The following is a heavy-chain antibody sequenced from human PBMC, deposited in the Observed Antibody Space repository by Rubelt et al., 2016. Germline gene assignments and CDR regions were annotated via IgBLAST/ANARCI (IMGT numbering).Heavy chain of an antibody. Sequence: MHWVRQASGQRLEWMGWINADNGNTKYSQKFQGRVTITRDTSASTAYMELSSLRSEDTAVYYCARDRRTWGAFDIWGQGTMVTVSS. CDR3: ARDRRTWGAFDI. V-gene: IGHV1-3*01. J-gene: IGHJ3*02. CDR2: INADNGNT. D-gene: IGHD3-16*01.